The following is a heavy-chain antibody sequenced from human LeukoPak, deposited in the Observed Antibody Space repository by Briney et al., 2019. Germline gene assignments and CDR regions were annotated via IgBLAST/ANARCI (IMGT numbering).Heavy chain of an antibody. V-gene: IGHV3-23*01. Sequence: GGSLRLSCAASGFTFSSYAMNWVRQAPGKGLGWVSVISSGGTNTYYADSVKGRFTVSRDNSKNTMYLQMNSLRAEDTAVYYCAKDVYGDYGGLDYWGQGTLVTVSS. CDR1: GFTFSSYA. CDR2: ISSGGTNT. CDR3: AKDVYGDYGGLDY. J-gene: IGHJ4*02. D-gene: IGHD4-17*01.